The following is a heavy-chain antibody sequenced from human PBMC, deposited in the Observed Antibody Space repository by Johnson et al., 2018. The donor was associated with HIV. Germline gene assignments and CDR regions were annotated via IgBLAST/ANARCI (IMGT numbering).Heavy chain of an antibody. CDR2: IWYDGNNK. D-gene: IGHD6-6*01. V-gene: IGHV3-33*06. J-gene: IGHJ3*02. Sequence: QVQLVESGGGVVQPGRSLRLSCAASGFTFSSYGMHWVRQTPGKGLQWVAVIWYDGNNKYYADSVKGRFTISRDNSKNTLYLQMNSLRAEYTAVYYCAKVSQQQLGAFDIWGQGTMVTVSS. CDR3: AKVSQQQLGAFDI. CDR1: GFTFSSYG.